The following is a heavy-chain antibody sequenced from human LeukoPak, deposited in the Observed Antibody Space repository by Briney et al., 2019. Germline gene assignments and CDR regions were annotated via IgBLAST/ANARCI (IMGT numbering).Heavy chain of an antibody. CDR2: IYYSGST. Sequence: SETLSLTCTVSGGSISSSSYYWGWIRQPPGKGLEWVGSIYYSGSTYYNPSLKSRVTISVDTSKNQFSLKLSSVTAADTAVYYCARIDYGDYVYTSYWGQGTLVTVSS. J-gene: IGHJ4*02. D-gene: IGHD4-17*01. V-gene: IGHV4-39*01. CDR1: GGSISSSSYY. CDR3: ARIDYGDYVYTSY.